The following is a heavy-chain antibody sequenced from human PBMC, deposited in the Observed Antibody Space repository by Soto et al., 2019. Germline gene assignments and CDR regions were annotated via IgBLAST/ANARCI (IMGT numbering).Heavy chain of an antibody. J-gene: IGHJ4*02. D-gene: IGHD5-18*01. CDR3: AIAEWRQLWFDY. CDR1: GASISSGGYY. V-gene: IGHV4-31*03. CDR2: IYYSGIS. Sequence: QVQLLESGPGLVKPSQTLSLICNVSGASISSGGYYWSWIRQRPGGGLEWLGFIYYSGISHYNPSLKSRATISVDTSNNQFSLKLISVTASDTAVYYCAIAEWRQLWFDYWGKGAVVTVS.